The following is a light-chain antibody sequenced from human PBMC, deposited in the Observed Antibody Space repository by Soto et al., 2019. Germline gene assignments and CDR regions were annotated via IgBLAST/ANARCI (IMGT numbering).Light chain of an antibody. J-gene: IGLJ3*02. V-gene: IGLV1-47*02. CDR2: SNN. Sequence: QLVLPKPPSASGTPGQRVTISFSGSSSNIGSNYVYWYQQLPGTAPKLLIYSNNQRPSGVPDRFSGSKSGTSASLAISGLRSEYEAEYYCSAWDYSLGGPVFVRGTKLTVL. CDR1: SSNIGSNY. CDR3: SAWDYSLGGPV.